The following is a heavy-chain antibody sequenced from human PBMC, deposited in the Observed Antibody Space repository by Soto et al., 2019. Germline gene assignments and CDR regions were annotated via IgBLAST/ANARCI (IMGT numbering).Heavy chain of an antibody. CDR1: GFSLSTSGVG. V-gene: IGHV2-5*02. Sequence: QITLKESGPTLVKPTQTLTLTCTFSGFSLSTSGVGVGWIRQPPGKALEWLALIYWDDDKRYSPSLKSRLTLPKDTSKNQVVLTLTHMDPVDTATYSSAHSLAASNDGACEPINSFDYWGQGTLVTVSS. CDR2: IYWDDDK. D-gene: IGHD1-1*01. J-gene: IGHJ4*02. CDR3: AHSLAASNDGACEPINSFDY.